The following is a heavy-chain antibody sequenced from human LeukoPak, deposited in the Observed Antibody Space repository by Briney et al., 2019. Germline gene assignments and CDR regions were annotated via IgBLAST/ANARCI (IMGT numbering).Heavy chain of an antibody. Sequence: HTGGSLRLSCAASGFTFSSYAMSWVRQAPGKGLEWVSSISGSGGGTYYADSLEGRFTISRDNSKNTLYLQMNSLRAEDTAVYYCAKRSLGFSTSSREYYFHNWGQGTLVTVSS. V-gene: IGHV3-23*01. D-gene: IGHD2-2*01. J-gene: IGHJ4*02. CDR3: AKRSLGFSTSSREYYFHN. CDR2: ISGSGGGT. CDR1: GFTFSSYA.